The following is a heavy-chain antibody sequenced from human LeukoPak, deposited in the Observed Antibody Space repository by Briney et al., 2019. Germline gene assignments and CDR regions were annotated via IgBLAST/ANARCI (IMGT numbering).Heavy chain of an antibody. D-gene: IGHD4-11*01. CDR2: FDPEDGET. CDR1: GYTLTELS. Sequence: ASVKVSCKVSGYTLTELSMHWVRQAPGKGLEWMGGFDPEDGETIYAQKFQGRVTMTEDTSTDTAYMELSSLRSEGTGVYYCATSTVTTRPFGYWGQGTLVTVSS. V-gene: IGHV1-24*01. CDR3: ATSTVTTRPFGY. J-gene: IGHJ4*02.